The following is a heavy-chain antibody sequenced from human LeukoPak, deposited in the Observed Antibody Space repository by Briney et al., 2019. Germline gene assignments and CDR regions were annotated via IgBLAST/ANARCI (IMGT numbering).Heavy chain of an antibody. Sequence: GESLKISCKGSGYSFNIYWIAWVRQMPGKGLEWMGRIDPSDSYTNYSPSFQGHVTISVDKSISTAYLQLSSLKASDTAMYYCAKHSVTSNYDDYWGQGTLVTVSS. CDR2: IDPSDSYT. D-gene: IGHD2-2*01. J-gene: IGHJ4*02. V-gene: IGHV5-10-1*01. CDR3: AKHSVTSNYDDY. CDR1: GYSFNIYW.